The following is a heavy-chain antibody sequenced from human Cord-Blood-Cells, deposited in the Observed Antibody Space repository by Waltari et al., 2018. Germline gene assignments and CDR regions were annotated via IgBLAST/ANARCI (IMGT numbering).Heavy chain of an antibody. J-gene: IGHJ3*02. Sequence: QLQLQESGPGLVKPSETLSLTCTVSGGSISSSSYSWGWIRQPPGKGLEWIGSIYYSGSTYYNPSLKSRVTISVDTSKNQFSLKLSSVTAADTAVYYCARREYGSGTHKADAFDIWGQGTMVTVSS. V-gene: IGHV4-39*01. CDR2: IYYSGST. CDR3: ARREYGSGTHKADAFDI. D-gene: IGHD3-10*01. CDR1: GGSISSSSYS.